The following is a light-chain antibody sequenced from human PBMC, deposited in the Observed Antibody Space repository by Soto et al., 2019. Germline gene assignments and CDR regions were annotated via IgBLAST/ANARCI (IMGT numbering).Light chain of an antibody. CDR3: CSYASSGFWV. Sequence: GSPGQSITISCTGTSSDVGYNNLVSWYQHYPDKAPKLMIYEGSKRPSGVSNRFSGSKSGNTASLTISGLQDEDEANYYCCSYASSGFWVFGGGTKLTVL. CDR1: SSDVGYNNL. J-gene: IGLJ3*02. CDR2: EGS. V-gene: IGLV2-23*01.